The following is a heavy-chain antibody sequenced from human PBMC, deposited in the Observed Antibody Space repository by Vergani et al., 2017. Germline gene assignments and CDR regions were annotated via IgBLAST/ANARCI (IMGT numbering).Heavy chain of an antibody. V-gene: IGHV3-30-3*01. CDR1: GFTFSSYA. CDR2: ISYDGSNK. D-gene: IGHD6-13*01. Sequence: QVQLVESGGGVVQPGRSLRLSCAASGFTFSSYAMHWVRQAPGKGLEWVAVISYDGSNKYYADSVKGRFTISRDNSKNTLYLQMNSLRAEDTAVYYCAKGGYSSSWYFSWFDPWGQGTLVTVSS. CDR3: AKGGYSSSWYFSWFDP. J-gene: IGHJ5*02.